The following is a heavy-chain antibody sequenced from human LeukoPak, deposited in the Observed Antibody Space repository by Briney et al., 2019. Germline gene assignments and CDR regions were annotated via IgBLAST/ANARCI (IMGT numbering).Heavy chain of an antibody. Sequence: WGSLRLSCAASGFTFSNYAMSWVRQAPGKGLEWVSIIGYRGGSIYYAYSVQGRFTISRDNSKNTLSLQMNGLRPEDTAVYYCAKSWGYTRPYYNYMDVWGKGTTVTVSS. V-gene: IGHV3-23*01. CDR3: AKSWGYTRPYYNYMDV. J-gene: IGHJ6*03. CDR1: GFTFSNYA. D-gene: IGHD3-16*02. CDR2: IGYRGGSI.